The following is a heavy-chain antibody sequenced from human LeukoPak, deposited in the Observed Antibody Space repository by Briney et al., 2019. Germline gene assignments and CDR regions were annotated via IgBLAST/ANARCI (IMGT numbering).Heavy chain of an antibody. Sequence: GGSLRLSCAASGFIFSRYAMGWVRQPPGKGLEWVSTISGSGGTTYYADSVKGRFTISRDSSKNTLYLQMNSLRAEDTAVYYCAKGGYGSGSYWSYYFDYWGQGTLVTVSS. D-gene: IGHD3-10*01. CDR1: GFIFSRYA. J-gene: IGHJ4*02. CDR2: ISGSGGTT. V-gene: IGHV3-23*01. CDR3: AKGGYGSGSYWSYYFDY.